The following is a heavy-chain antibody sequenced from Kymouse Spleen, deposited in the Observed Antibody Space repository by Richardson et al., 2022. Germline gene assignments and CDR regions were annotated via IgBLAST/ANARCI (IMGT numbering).Heavy chain of an antibody. V-gene: IGHV4-59*01. Sequence: QVQLQESGPGLVKPSETLSLTCTVSGGSISSYYWSWIRQPPGKGLEWIGYIYYSGSTNYNPSLKSRVTISVDTSKNQFSLKLSSVTAADTAVYYCARGRRYFDWLSGGQGTLVTVSS. J-gene: IGHJ4*02,IGHJ5*02. CDR1: GGSISSYY. D-gene: IGHD3-9*01. CDR3: ARGRRYFDWLS. CDR2: IYYSGST.